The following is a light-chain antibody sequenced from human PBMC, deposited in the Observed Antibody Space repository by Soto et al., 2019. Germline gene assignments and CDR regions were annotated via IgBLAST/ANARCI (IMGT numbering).Light chain of an antibody. V-gene: IGKV3-20*01. CDR3: QQYGSSPGA. Sequence: EIVLTQSPGTLSLSPGESATLSCRASQSVSSSYLAWYQQKPGQAPRLLIYGASSRATGIPDRFSGSGSGTDFTLTISRLEPEDFAVYYCQQYGSSPGAFGPGTKVDIK. CDR1: QSVSSSY. CDR2: GAS. J-gene: IGKJ3*01.